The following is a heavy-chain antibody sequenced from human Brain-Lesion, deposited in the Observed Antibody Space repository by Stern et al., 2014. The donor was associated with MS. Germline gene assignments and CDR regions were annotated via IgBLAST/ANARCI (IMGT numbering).Heavy chain of an antibody. D-gene: IGHD4-17*01. CDR1: GNTFTNRY. V-gene: IGHV1-45*02. Sequence: QVQLVQSGAEVKKTGSSVKVSCQASGNTFTNRYLHWVRQAPGQALEWMGWSTPFTGNTNNAQNFQDRVTITMDRSMSTAYMDLSSLRSDDTAIYFCAEGGSYGFVYWGQGTLVTVSS. CDR3: AEGGSYGFVY. J-gene: IGHJ4*02. CDR2: STPFTGNT.